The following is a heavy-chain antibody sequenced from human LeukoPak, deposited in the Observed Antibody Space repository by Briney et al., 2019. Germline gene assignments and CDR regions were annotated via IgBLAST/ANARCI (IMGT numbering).Heavy chain of an antibody. CDR1: GYTFTSYG. D-gene: IGHD3-10*01. CDR2: INIDTGNP. Sequence: ASVKVSCKASGYTFTSYGMNWVRQAPGQGLEWMGWINIDTGNPTYAQGFTGRFVLSLDTSVSTAYLQISSLKAEDTAVYYCARVLAMVRGAPFDYWGQGTLVTVSS. J-gene: IGHJ4*02. V-gene: IGHV7-4-1*02. CDR3: ARVLAMVRGAPFDY.